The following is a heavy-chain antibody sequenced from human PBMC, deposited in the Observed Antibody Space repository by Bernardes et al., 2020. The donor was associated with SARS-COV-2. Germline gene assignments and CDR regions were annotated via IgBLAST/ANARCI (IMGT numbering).Heavy chain of an antibody. CDR2: IYYSGSS. V-gene: IGHV4-59*01. J-gene: IGHJ3*02. CDR1: GGYISRYY. D-gene: IGHD3-22*01. Sequence: SETLSLTCTVSGGYISRYYWTWPRQPPGKGLEWIGYIYYSGSSNYNPSLKSRVSISVHTSKNQISLSLSSVTAADTAVYYCARQIDTDAFDIWGQGSMVTVSS. CDR3: ARQIDTDAFDI.